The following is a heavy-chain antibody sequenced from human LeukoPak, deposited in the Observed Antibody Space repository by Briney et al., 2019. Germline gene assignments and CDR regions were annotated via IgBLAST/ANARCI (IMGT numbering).Heavy chain of an antibody. CDR3: ARVGPRTWGNSSGRLRKYFDY. CDR2: IYSGGST. CDR1: GFTVSGNY. V-gene: IGHV3-66*02. D-gene: IGHD6-19*01. Sequence: PGGSLRLSCAASGFTVSGNYMSWVRQAPGKGLERVSVIYSGGSTYYADSVKGRFTISRDNSKNTLYLQMNSLRAEDTAVYYCARVGPRTWGNSSGRLRKYFDYWGQGALVTVSS. J-gene: IGHJ4*02.